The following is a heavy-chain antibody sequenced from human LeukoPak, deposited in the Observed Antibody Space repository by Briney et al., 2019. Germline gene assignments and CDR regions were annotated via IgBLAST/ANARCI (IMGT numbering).Heavy chain of an antibody. Sequence: GGSLRLSCAASGFTFSDYYMSWIRQAPGKGLEWVSYITGGGSTIYYADSVKGRFTISRDNAKNSLNLQMNSLRAEDTAVYYCATSSNAPGNHWGQGTLVTVSS. D-gene: IGHD2-2*01. CDR2: ITGGGSTI. J-gene: IGHJ5*02. CDR3: ATSSNAPGNH. V-gene: IGHV3-11*04. CDR1: GFTFSDYY.